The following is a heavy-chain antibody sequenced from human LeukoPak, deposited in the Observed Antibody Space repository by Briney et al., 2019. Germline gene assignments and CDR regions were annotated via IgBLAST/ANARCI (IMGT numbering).Heavy chain of an antibody. J-gene: IGHJ4*02. CDR3: ARRTFAEIVDY. Sequence: SETLSLTCTVSGGSVSSSRHYWVWIRQPPGEGLEWIGSIYYSGSTYYNPSLKSRVTISVDTSKNQFSLKLSSVTAADTAVYYCARRTFAEIVDYWGQGTLVTVSS. V-gene: IGHV4-39*07. D-gene: IGHD2/OR15-2a*01. CDR1: GGSVSSSRHY. CDR2: IYYSGST.